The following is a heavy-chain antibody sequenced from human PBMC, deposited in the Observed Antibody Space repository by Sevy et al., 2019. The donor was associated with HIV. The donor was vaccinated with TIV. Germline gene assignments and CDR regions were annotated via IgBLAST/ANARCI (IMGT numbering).Heavy chain of an antibody. CDR2: INHDGSEK. V-gene: IGHV3-7*01. J-gene: IGHJ4*02. Sequence: GGSLRFSCAASGFTFSNYWMSWVRQAPGKGLECVANINHDGSEKYYVDSVKGRFIVSRDNAKNSLYLQMNSLGAEDSAEYYCAREQISGSNPDYFDSRGQGTLVTVSS. D-gene: IGHD1-7*01. CDR3: AREQISGSNPDYFDS. CDR1: GFTFSNYW.